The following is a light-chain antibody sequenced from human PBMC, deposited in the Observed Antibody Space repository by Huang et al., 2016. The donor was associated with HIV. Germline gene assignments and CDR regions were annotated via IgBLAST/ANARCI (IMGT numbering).Light chain of an antibody. CDR2: DTS. V-gene: IGKV3-11*01. Sequence: DIVLTQSRATLSLSPGERAIISCRARQSVSSYLAWYQQKPGQAPRLRIYDTSSRATRIPARFSGSVSGTDFTLTSSSLESEDFALYSCQQRSNWPLTFGGGTKIEIK. CDR3: QQRSNWPLT. J-gene: IGKJ4*01. CDR1: QSVSSY.